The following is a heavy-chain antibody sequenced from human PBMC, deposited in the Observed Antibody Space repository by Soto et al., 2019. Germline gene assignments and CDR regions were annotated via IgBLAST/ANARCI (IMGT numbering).Heavy chain of an antibody. J-gene: IGHJ4*02. D-gene: IGHD1-7*01. CDR2: MSGSSSTT. Sequence: PGGSLRPSCATSGLTFSNYAMSWVRQAPGGGLEWVSSMSGSSSTTYYADSVRGRFTISRDRSKNTLYLQMSSLRAEDTALYYCAKNQERELPRVIDFWGQGTLVTVSS. CDR1: GLTFSNYA. V-gene: IGHV3-23*01. CDR3: AKNQERELPRVIDF.